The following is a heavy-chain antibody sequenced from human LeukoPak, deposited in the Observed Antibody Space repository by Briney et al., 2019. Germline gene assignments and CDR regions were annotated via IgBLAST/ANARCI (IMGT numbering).Heavy chain of an antibody. V-gene: IGHV3-66*01. CDR1: GFTVSSNY. Sequence: GGSLRLSCAASGFTVSSNYMSWVRQAPGKGLEWVSVIYSGGSTYYADSVKGRFTISRDISKNTLYLQMNSLRAEDTAVYYCARGSGSYLHDAFDIWGQGTMVTVSS. CDR2: IYSGGST. CDR3: ARGSGSYLHDAFDI. D-gene: IGHD1-26*01. J-gene: IGHJ3*02.